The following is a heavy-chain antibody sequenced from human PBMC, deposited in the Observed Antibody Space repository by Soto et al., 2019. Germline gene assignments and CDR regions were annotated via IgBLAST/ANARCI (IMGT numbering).Heavy chain of an antibody. Sequence: ASVKVSCKASGDTFSTHAMHWVRQAPGQSLEWMGWINGGTGQTKHSHRFQDRVSITRDTSASTAYMELCSLRYEDTAVYYCARGKGMEENYYYYGLDIWGQGTTVTVSS. D-gene: IGHD1-1*01. CDR3: ARGKGMEENYYYYGLDI. CDR2: INGGTGQT. CDR1: GDTFSTHA. V-gene: IGHV1-3*01. J-gene: IGHJ6*02.